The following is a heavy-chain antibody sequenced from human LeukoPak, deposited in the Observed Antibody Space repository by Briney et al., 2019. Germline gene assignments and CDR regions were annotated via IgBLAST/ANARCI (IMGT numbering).Heavy chain of an antibody. J-gene: IGHJ4*02. CDR2: IWYDGSNR. V-gene: IGHV3-33*01. CDR1: GFTFSSYG. D-gene: IGHD1-26*01. Sequence: GGSLRLSCAASGFTFSSYGIHWVRQAPGKGLEWVALIWYDGSNRYYADSVKGRFTISRDNSKNMLYLQMNSLRAEDTAVYHCVRGSGAYYDYWGQGALVTITS. CDR3: VRGSGAYYDY.